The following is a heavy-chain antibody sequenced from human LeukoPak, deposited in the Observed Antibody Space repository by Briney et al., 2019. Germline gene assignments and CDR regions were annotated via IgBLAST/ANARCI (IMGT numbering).Heavy chain of an antibody. J-gene: IGHJ4*02. CDR2: IKADGSQK. Sequence: PGGSLRLFCEGSRFTFSNYWMSWVRQAPGKGLEWEANIKADGSQKNYIDSVRGRFTISRDNAKASVFLQMNSLSFDDTAVYYCARRNAGTTWSFDSWGQGPLVTVSS. V-gene: IGHV3-7*01. D-gene: IGHD1-1*01. CDR1: RFTFSNYW. CDR3: ARRNAGTTWSFDS.